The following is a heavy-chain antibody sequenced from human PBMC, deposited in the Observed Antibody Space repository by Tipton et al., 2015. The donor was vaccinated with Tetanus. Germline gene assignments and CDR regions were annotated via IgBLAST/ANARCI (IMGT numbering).Heavy chain of an antibody. CDR2: INHSGST. D-gene: IGHD3-16*02. CDR1: GESFSGHH. V-gene: IGHV4-34*01. CDR3: ARGTPVVVSFGGEIVKVHSKRFDP. Sequence: TLSLTCAVYGESFSGHHWNWIRQPPGKGLEWIGAINHSGSTKLNSHLKSRLTMSVDTSKNQFSMNLISVTAADTAVYYCARGTPVVVSFGGEIVKVHSKRFDPWGPGTLVTLPS. J-gene: IGHJ5*02.